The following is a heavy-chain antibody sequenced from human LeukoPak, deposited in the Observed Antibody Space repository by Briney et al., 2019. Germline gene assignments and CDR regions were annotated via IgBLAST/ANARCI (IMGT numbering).Heavy chain of an antibody. Sequence: SETLSLTCTVSGGSISGYYWSWIRQPPGKGLEWIGEINHSGSTNYNPSLKSRVTISVDTSKNQFSLKLSSVTAADTAVYYCARGRLSSTGYYYYYYMDVWGKGTTVTVSS. V-gene: IGHV4-34*01. CDR3: ARGRLSSTGYYYYYYMDV. CDR2: INHSGST. J-gene: IGHJ6*03. D-gene: IGHD3-9*01. CDR1: GGSISGYY.